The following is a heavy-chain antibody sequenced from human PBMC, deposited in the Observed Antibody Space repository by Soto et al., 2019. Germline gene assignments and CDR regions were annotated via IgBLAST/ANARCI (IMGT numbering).Heavy chain of an antibody. CDR1: GYTLTGDG. Sequence: QAQLVQSGAEVKEPGASVKVSCKASGYTLTGDGITGGRQAPGQGLDWMGWASPLSPTTNYAPKFQGRVTMTTDTSTNMAYMELRSLRSDDTAVYYCARGGTAEADFCGQGTLVTVSS. V-gene: IGHV1-18*01. D-gene: IGHD2-21*02. CDR2: ASPLSPTT. CDR3: ARGGTAEADF. J-gene: IGHJ4*02.